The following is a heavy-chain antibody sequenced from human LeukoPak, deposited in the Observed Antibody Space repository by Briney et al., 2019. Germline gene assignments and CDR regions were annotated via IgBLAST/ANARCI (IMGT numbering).Heavy chain of an antibody. CDR3: ARECSSSNPLCS. CDR1: GFTFSTYA. CDR2: IRSDRTIE. D-gene: IGHD2-2*01. V-gene: IGHV3-30*02. Sequence: PGGSLRLSCAASGFTFSTYAMHWVRQAPGKGLEWVAFIRSDRTIEFYADSVKGRFTISRDDSENTLFLHMNSLRPDDTAVYYCARECSSSNPLCSCGQGTLVTVS. J-gene: IGHJ5*02.